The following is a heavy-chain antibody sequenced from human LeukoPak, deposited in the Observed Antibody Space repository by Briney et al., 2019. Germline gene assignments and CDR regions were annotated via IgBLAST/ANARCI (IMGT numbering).Heavy chain of an antibody. J-gene: IGHJ5*02. CDR2: IYYSGST. CDR3: AREGSGSSGYYYVGWFDP. V-gene: IGHV4-30-4*01. D-gene: IGHD3-22*01. Sequence: PSQTLSLTCTVSGGSISSGDYYWSWIRQPPGKGLEWIGYIYYSGSTYYNPSLKSRVTISVDTSKNQFSLKLSSVTAADTAVYYCAREGSGSSGYYYVGWFDPWGQGTLVTVSS. CDR1: GGSISSGDYY.